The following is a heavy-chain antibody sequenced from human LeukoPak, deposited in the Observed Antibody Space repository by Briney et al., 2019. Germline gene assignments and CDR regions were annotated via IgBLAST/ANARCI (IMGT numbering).Heavy chain of an antibody. CDR1: GFTFSSYW. V-gene: IGHV3-7*01. J-gene: IGHJ3*02. Sequence: PGGSLRLSCAASGFTFSSYWMSWVRQAPGKGLEWVANIKQDGSEKYYVDSVKGRFTISRDNAKNSLCLQMNSLRAEDTAVYYCAREPYRIAGAPDAFDIWGQGTMVTVSS. CDR2: IKQDGSEK. D-gene: IGHD1-26*01. CDR3: AREPYRIAGAPDAFDI.